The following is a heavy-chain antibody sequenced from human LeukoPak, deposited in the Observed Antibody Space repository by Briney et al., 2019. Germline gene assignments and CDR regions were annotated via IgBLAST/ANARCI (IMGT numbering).Heavy chain of an antibody. V-gene: IGHV4-34*01. J-gene: IGHJ4*02. CDR3: ARGRYSSSWDSHFDY. D-gene: IGHD6-13*01. CDR1: GGSFSGYY. Sequence: SETLALTCAVYGGSFSGYYWSWIRQLPGKGLEWIGEINHSGSPNYNPSLKSRVTISVDTSKNQFSLKLSSVTAADTAVYYCARGRYSSSWDSHFDYWGQGTLVTVSS. CDR2: INHSGSP.